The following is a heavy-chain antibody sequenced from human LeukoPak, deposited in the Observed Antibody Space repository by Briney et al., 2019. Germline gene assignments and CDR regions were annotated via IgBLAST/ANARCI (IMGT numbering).Heavy chain of an antibody. CDR1: GGSISSYY. J-gene: IGHJ5*02. V-gene: IGHV4-59*01. CDR2: TYYSGST. Sequence: KASETLSLTCTVSGGSISSYYWSWIRQPPGKGLEWIGYTYYSGSTNYNPSLKSRVTISVDTSKNQFSLKLSSVTAADTAVYYCARDPGRETGWFDPWGRGTLVTVSS. CDR3: ARDPGRETGWFDP. D-gene: IGHD1-26*01.